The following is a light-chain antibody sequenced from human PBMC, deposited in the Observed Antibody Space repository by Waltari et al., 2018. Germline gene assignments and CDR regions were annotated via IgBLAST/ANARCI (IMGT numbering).Light chain of an antibody. V-gene: IGKV1-39*01. J-gene: IGKJ5*01. Sequence: DIQMTQSPSSLSASVGDRVIITCRASQSISRYLNWYQQNPGEAPKLLIYAASSLQSGGPSTFSGAGSGTDFTLTISSLQPEDFATYFCQQSYIPPITFGQGTRLDIK. CDR3: QQSYIPPIT. CDR2: AAS. CDR1: QSISRY.